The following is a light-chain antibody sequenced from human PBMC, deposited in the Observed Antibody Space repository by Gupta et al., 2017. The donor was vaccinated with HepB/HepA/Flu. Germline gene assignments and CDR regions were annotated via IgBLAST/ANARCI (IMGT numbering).Light chain of an antibody. J-gene: IGLJ2*01. CDR3: DTWDSGRSDGV. V-gene: IGLV1-51*02. CDR1: TSNVGSSD. CDR2: SNN. Sequence: QSLLTQPPSVSSAPGQMVPIPCSGSTSNVGSSDVCGYQLCPGSAPKLLIYSNNRRDSGIPDRFSGAKSGTAATVATTGLQTGEEADYFCDTWDSGRSDGVFGGGTKLTVL.